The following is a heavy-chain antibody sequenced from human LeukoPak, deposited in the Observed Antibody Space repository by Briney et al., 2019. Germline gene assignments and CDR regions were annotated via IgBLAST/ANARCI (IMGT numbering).Heavy chain of an antibody. J-gene: IGHJ4*02. CDR1: GGTFSTYA. CDR2: IIPIFGTA. CDR3: AREFQVLRPPERYFDY. V-gene: IGHV1-69*06. Sequence: GASVKVSCKASGGTFSTYAISWVRQAPGQGLEWMGGIIPIFGTANYAQNFQGRVTITADKSKSTAYMELSSLRSEDTAVYYCAREFQVLRPPERYFDYWGQGTLVTVSS. D-gene: IGHD1-1*01.